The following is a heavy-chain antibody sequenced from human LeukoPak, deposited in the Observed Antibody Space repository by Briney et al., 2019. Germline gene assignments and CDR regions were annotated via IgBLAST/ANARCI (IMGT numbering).Heavy chain of an antibody. J-gene: IGHJ6*03. CDR2: ISGSGGST. D-gene: IGHD2-2*01. Sequence: GGSLRLSCAASGFTFSGYAMSWVRQAPGKGLEWVSAISGSGGSTYYADSVKGRFTISRDNSKNTLYLQMNSLRAEDTAVYYCAKGGPYCSSTSCLEYYYYYMDVWGKGTTVTVSS. CDR3: AKGGPYCSSTSCLEYYYYYMDV. V-gene: IGHV3-23*01. CDR1: GFTFSGYA.